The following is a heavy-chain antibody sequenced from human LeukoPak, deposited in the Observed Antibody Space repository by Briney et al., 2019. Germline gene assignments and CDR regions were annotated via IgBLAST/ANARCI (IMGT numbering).Heavy chain of an antibody. V-gene: IGHV4-59*01. Sequence: PSETLSLTCSVSGGSIRSYYWSWIRQPPGKGPEWIGYIYYSGSTNYNPSLKSRVTISVDTSKNQFSLKLSSVTAADTAVYYCARLYSSGLDYWGQGTLVTVSS. CDR3: ARLYSSGLDY. D-gene: IGHD6-19*01. CDR1: GGSIRSYY. J-gene: IGHJ4*02. CDR2: IYYSGST.